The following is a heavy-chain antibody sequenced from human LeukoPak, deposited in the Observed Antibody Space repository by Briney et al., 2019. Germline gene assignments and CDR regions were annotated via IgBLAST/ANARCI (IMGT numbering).Heavy chain of an antibody. Sequence: ASVKVSCKASGYTFTSYGISWVRQAPGQGLEWMGWISAYNGNANYAQKLQGRVTMTTDTSTSTAYMELRSLRSDDTAVYYCARVADYGGNYGCDCWGQGTLVTVSS. CDR1: GYTFTSYG. CDR3: ARVADYGGNYGCDC. D-gene: IGHD4-23*01. CDR2: ISAYNGNA. J-gene: IGHJ4*02. V-gene: IGHV1-18*01.